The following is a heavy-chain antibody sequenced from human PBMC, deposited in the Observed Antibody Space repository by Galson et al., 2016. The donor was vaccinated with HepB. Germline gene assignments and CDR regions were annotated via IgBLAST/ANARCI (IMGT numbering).Heavy chain of an antibody. V-gene: IGHV3-33*01. D-gene: IGHD7-27*01. J-gene: IGHJ2*01. CDR3: ARAVYSDTGGSSRYFDL. Sequence: SLRLSCAASGFTFGSYGMHWVRQAPGKGLDWVSVIWYDGSEKYYTDSVEGRFTISRDNSKKTLFLQMNNVRADDTAVYYCARAVYSDTGGSSRYFDLWGRGTPDTVSS. CDR1: GFTFGSYG. CDR2: IWYDGSEK.